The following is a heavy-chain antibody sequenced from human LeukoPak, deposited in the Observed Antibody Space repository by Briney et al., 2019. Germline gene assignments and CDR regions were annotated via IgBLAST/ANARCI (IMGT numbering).Heavy chain of an antibody. CDR2: IYYSGST. J-gene: IGHJ6*03. D-gene: IGHD1-26*01. Sequence: PSETLSLTCTASGGSISSYYLSWIRQPPGKGLEWIGFIYYSGSTNYTPSLKSRVTISVDTSKNPFSLKLISVTAADTAVYYCARGTRELEVGLYYYYYMDVWGKGTTVTVSS. CDR3: ARGTRELEVGLYYYYYMDV. V-gene: IGHV4-59*01. CDR1: GGSISSYY.